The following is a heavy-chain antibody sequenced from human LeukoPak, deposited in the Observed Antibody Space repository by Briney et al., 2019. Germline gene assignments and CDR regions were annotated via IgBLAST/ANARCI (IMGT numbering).Heavy chain of an antibody. D-gene: IGHD6-13*01. J-gene: IGHJ4*02. CDR1: GFSLSTFA. CDR2: ICDCGGST. Sequence: RGGSLRLSCGASGFSLSTFAMPWVRQSRGKGLEGVATICDCGGSTYCADAVKGRFTISRDTSKDTLYTQMNSLRGEDAAVYYCAKSHAGEQRGYFDYCGQGTLVTVSS. CDR3: AKSHAGEQRGYFDY. V-gene: IGHV3-23*01.